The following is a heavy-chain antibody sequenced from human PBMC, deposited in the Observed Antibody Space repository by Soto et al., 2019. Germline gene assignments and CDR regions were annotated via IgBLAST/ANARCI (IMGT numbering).Heavy chain of an antibody. CDR2: IFYSGST. Sequence: QVQLQESGPGLVKPSETLSLTCTVSGGSISSYYWSWIRLPPGKGLEWIGIIFYSGSTSYNPSLKSRVTISIDTSEYQSSLKLNSVTAADTAVYYCASMIGDPVLSFDAWGQGTLVAVSS. D-gene: IGHD3-10*02. CDR1: GGSISSYY. CDR3: ASMIGDPVLSFDA. V-gene: IGHV4-59*01. J-gene: IGHJ5*02.